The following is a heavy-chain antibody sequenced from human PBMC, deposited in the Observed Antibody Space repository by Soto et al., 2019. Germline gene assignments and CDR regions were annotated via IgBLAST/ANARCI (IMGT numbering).Heavy chain of an antibody. CDR2: IYYSGST. CDR1: GGSISSYY. D-gene: IGHD5-18*01. Sequence: SETLSLTCTVSGGSISSYYWSWIRQPPGKGLEWIGYIYYSGSTNYNPSLKSRVTISVDTSKNQFSLKLNSVTAADTAVYYCASQALDTAIFDYWGQGTLVTVSS. J-gene: IGHJ4*02. V-gene: IGHV4-59*12. CDR3: ASQALDTAIFDY.